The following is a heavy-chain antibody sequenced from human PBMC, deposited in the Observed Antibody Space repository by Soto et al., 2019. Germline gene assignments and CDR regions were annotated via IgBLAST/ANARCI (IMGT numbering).Heavy chain of an antibody. J-gene: IGHJ4*02. Sequence: QVQLVQSGAEVKKPGSSVKVSCKASGGTFSSYTISWVRQAPGQGLEWMGRIIPILGIANYAQKFQGRVTIXSDKSTSTDYRELSSLRSEATAVYYCARVGYQVENYWGQGTLVTVSS. CDR2: IIPILGIA. V-gene: IGHV1-69*02. CDR3: ARVGYQVENY. D-gene: IGHD3-16*02. CDR1: GGTFSSYT.